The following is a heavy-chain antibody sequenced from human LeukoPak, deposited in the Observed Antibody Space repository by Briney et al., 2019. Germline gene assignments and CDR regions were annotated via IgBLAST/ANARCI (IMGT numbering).Heavy chain of an antibody. J-gene: IGHJ3*02. CDR2: MYSSEIT. V-gene: IGHV4-39*07. Sequence: PSETLSLTCTVSGGSISNSSFYWGWIRQSPGKGLEWIGSMYSSEITYYNPSLKSRVTISIDTSRNQFSLKLISVTAADTAMYYCARAPLDHDAFDIWGQGTMVTVSS. CDR3: ARAPLDHDAFDI. CDR1: GGSISNSSFY.